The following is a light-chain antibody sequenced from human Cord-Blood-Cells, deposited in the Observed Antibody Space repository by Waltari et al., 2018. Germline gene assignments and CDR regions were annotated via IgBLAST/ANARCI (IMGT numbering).Light chain of an antibody. CDR3: SSYTSSSTLYV. V-gene: IGLV2-14*01. Sequence: QSALTQPASVSGSPGQSITISCTGTSSDVGGYNYVSWYQQHPGKAPNPMMYDVSKRPSGVSNLFSGSKSGDTASLTISGLQAEDEADYYCSSYTSSSTLYVFGTGTKVTVL. J-gene: IGLJ1*01. CDR2: DVS. CDR1: SSDVGGYNY.